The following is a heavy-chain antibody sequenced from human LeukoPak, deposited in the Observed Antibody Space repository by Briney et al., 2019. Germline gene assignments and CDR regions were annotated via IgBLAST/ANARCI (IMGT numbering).Heavy chain of an antibody. D-gene: IGHD5-18*01. CDR2: IIPILGIA. Sequence: GSSVKASCRASGGTFSSYAISGVRQAPGQGLEWMGRIIPILGIANYAQKFQGRVTITADKSTSTAYMELSSLRSEDTAVYYCARVDTAMVIDYWGQGTLVTVSS. CDR3: ARVDTAMVIDY. CDR1: GGTFSSYA. J-gene: IGHJ4*02. V-gene: IGHV1-69*04.